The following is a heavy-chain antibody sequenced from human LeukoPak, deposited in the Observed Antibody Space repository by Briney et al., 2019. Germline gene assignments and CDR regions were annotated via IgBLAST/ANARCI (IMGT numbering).Heavy chain of an antibody. CDR2: ISGRRGRT. CDR3: AKDVISGDSSLYDDPIFDY. J-gene: IGHJ4*02. V-gene: IGHV3-23*01. Sequence: GGSLRLSCAASGFIFNGCAMSWVRQAPGKGLEWVSGISGRRGRTYYADSVQGRFTISRDSSKNTVYLQMNSLRAEDTAVYYCAKDVISGDSSLYDDPIFDYWGQGTLVTVSS. CDR1: GFIFNGCA. D-gene: IGHD3-22*01.